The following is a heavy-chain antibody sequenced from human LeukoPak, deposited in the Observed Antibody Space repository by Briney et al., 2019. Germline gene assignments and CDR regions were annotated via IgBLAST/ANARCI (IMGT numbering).Heavy chain of an antibody. J-gene: IGHJ6*02. CDR2: IYYSGTT. CDR1: GGSISSYY. Sequence: SETLSLTCTVSGGSISSYYWSWIRQPPGKGLEWIGYIYYSGTTNYNPSLKSRVTISVDTSKNQFSLKLSSVTAADTAVYYCARRSRYYGMDVWGQGTTVTVSS. CDR3: ARRSRYYGMDV. V-gene: IGHV4-59*08.